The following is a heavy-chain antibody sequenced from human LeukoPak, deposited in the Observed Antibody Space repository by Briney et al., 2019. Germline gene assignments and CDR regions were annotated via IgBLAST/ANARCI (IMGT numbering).Heavy chain of an antibody. CDR2: INPGGSST. CDR3: ARYVGYCSATTCRGNWFDP. V-gene: IGHV1-46*01. Sequence: ASVKVSCKASGYTFTSYYMHWVRQAPGQGLEWLGLINPGGSSTNYAQKFQGRVTLTRDTSTSTVYMELSSLRSEDTAVYYCARYVGYCSATTCRGNWFDPWGQGTLVTVSS. J-gene: IGHJ5*02. D-gene: IGHD2-2*01. CDR1: GYTFTSYY.